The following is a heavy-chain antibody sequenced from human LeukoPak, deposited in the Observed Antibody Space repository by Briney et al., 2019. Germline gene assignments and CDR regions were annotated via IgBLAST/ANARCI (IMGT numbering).Heavy chain of an antibody. CDR1: GFTFNSYA. CDR3: AKDLSDFWSGRNFDY. Sequence: PGGSPRLSCAASGFTFNSYAMSWVRQAPGKGLEWVSGISGSGDSTFHADSVKGRFTISRDNSKNTLYLQMNSLRADDTAVYYCAKDLSDFWSGRNFDYWGQGTLVTVSS. CDR2: ISGSGDST. V-gene: IGHV3-23*01. J-gene: IGHJ4*02. D-gene: IGHD3-3*01.